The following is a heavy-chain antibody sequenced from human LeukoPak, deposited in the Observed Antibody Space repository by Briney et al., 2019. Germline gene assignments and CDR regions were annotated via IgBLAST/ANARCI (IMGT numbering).Heavy chain of an antibody. D-gene: IGHD3-10*01. CDR2: ISSSSSYI. J-gene: IGHJ4*02. V-gene: IGHV3-21*01. Sequence: PGGSLRLSCAASAFTFSSYSMNWVRQAPGKGLEWVSSISSSSSYIYYADSVKGRFTISRDNAKNSLYLQMNSLRAEDTAVYYCARDLTMVRGVRMYYFDYWGQGTLVTVSS. CDR3: ARDLTMVRGVRMYYFDY. CDR1: AFTFSSYS.